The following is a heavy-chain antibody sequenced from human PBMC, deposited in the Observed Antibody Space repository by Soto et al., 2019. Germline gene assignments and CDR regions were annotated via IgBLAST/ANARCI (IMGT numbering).Heavy chain of an antibody. CDR3: ARGDIVATTHYYYYYGMDV. D-gene: IGHD5-12*01. V-gene: IGHV4-34*01. J-gene: IGHJ6*02. Sequence: SETLSLTCAVYGGSFSGYYWSWIRQPPGKGLEWIEEINHSGSTNYNPSLKSRVTISVDTSKNQFSLKLSSVTAADTAVYYCARGDIVATTHYYYYYGMDVWGQGTTVTVSS. CDR1: GGSFSGYY. CDR2: INHSGST.